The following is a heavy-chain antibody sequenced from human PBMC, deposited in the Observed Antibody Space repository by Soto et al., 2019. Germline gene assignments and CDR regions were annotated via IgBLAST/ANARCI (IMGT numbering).Heavy chain of an antibody. CDR2: IYYSGST. D-gene: IGHD1-26*01. Sequence: QVQLQESGPGLVKPSETLSLTCTVSGGSISSYYWSWIRQPPWKGLEWIGYIYYSGSTNYNPSLKSRVTISVDTSKNQFSLKLSSVTAADTAVYYCARGTGLVGATTLDYWGQGTLVTVSS. J-gene: IGHJ4*02. V-gene: IGHV4-59*01. CDR3: ARGTGLVGATTLDY. CDR1: GGSISSYY.